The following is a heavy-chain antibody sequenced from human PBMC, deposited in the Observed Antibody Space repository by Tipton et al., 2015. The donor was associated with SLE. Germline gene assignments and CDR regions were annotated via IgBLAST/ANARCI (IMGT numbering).Heavy chain of an antibody. CDR2: IYHSGTT. D-gene: IGHD1-1*01. Sequence: TLSLTCTVSGYSINNGFYWGWIRQPPGKGLEWIGIIYHSGTTYYNPSLKSRVTISVDTSKNQFSLRLSSVTAADTAMYYCARGEPEGLTTNTFDIWGQGTEVTVAS. CDR1: GYSINNGFY. V-gene: IGHV4-38-2*02. J-gene: IGHJ3*02. CDR3: ARGEPEGLTTNTFDI.